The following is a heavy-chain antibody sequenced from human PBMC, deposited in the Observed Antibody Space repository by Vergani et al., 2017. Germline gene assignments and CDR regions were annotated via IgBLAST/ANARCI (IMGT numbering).Heavy chain of an antibody. D-gene: IGHD6-13*01. CDR3: AKAHSVAAAGTNFDY. Sequence: EVQLVESGGGLVQPGRSLRLSCAASGFTFDDYAMHWVRQAPGKGLEWVSGISWNSGSIGYADSVKGRFTISRDNAKNSLYLQMNSLRAEDTALYYCAKAHSVAAAGTNFDYWGQGTLVTVSS. CDR2: ISWNSGSI. CDR1: GFTFDDYA. V-gene: IGHV3-9*01. J-gene: IGHJ4*02.